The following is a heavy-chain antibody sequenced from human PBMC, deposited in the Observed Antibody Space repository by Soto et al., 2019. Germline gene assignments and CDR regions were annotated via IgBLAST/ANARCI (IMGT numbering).Heavy chain of an antibody. J-gene: IGHJ4*02. CDR1: GGSISSGNFY. D-gene: IGHD4-17*01. CDR3: ARGPTMTTDY. V-gene: IGHV4-30-4*01. Sequence: PSETLSLTCTVSGGSISSGNFYWSWIRQPPGKGLEWIGYIYDSGRTYYNPSLKSRVTVSVDTSKNQFSLRLSSVTAADTAVYYCARGPTMTTDYWGQGTLVTVSS. CDR2: IYDSGRT.